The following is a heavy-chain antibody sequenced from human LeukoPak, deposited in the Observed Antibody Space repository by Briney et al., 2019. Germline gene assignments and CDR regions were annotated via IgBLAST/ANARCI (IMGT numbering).Heavy chain of an antibody. CDR3: ARWGVTIFGVTLLGY. J-gene: IGHJ4*02. V-gene: IGHV5-51*01. CDR1: GDGFINYW. D-gene: IGHD3-3*01. Sequence: GESLKISCKGSGDGFINYWIAWVRQRPGRGLEWMGIIYPGDSDTRYSPSFQGQVTMSADKSISTAYLQWSSLKASDTAIYYCARWGVTIFGVTLLGYWGQGTLVTVSS. CDR2: IYPGDSDT.